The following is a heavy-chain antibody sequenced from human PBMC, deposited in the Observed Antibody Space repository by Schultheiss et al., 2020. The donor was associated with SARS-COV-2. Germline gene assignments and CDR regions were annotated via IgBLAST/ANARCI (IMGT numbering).Heavy chain of an antibody. J-gene: IGHJ4*02. D-gene: IGHD6-19*01. Sequence: SETLSLTCTVSGGSISSGGYYWSWIRQHPGKGLEWIGYIYYSGSTNYNPSLKSRVTISVDTSKNQFSLKLTSVTAADTAVYYCASPIAVAGGFDYWGQGTLVTVSS. CDR1: GGSISSGGYY. CDR3: ASPIAVAGGFDY. V-gene: IGHV4-61*08. CDR2: IYYSGST.